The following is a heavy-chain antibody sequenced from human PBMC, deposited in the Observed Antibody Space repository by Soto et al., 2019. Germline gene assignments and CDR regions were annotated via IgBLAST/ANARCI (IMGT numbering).Heavy chain of an antibody. CDR3: ARDRGYLENDYGDYGRFDY. CDR1: GGSISSGGYY. V-gene: IGHV4-31*03. J-gene: IGHJ4*02. D-gene: IGHD4-17*01. CDR2: IYYSGST. Sequence: SETLSLTCTVSGGSISSGGYYWSWIRHHPGKGLEWIGYIYYSGSTYYNPSLKSRVTISVDTSKNQFSLKLSSVTAADTAVYYCARDRGYLENDYGDYGRFDYWGQGTLVTVSP.